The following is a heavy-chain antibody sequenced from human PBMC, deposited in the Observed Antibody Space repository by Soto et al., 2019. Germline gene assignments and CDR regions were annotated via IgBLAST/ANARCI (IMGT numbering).Heavy chain of an antibody. V-gene: IGHV3-23*01. D-gene: IGHD2-8*01. CDR3: GEGGTFFHCVWEPFDM. J-gene: IGHJ3*02. CDR1: GFTFSDFA. Sequence: EVHLLESGGGVVQPGGSLRLSCAASGFTFSDFAMSWVRQTPGKGLQWVSGVGGSDDDKHYADSVRGRFIVSRDNSKNPLDLELNRLRADGTDINFCGEGGTFFHCVWEPFDMGGQGTEVTVSS. CDR2: VGGSDDDK.